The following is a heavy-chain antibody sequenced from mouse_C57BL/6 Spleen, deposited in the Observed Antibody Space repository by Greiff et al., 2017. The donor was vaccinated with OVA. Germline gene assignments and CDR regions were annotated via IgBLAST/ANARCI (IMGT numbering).Heavy chain of an antibody. CDR3: ARFDYDEGHYAMDY. CDR2: IYPGDGDT. V-gene: IGHV1-80*01. CDR1: GYAFSSYW. Sequence: VQLQQSGAELVKPGASVKISCKASGYAFSSYWMNWVKQRPGKGLEWIGQIYPGDGDTNYNGKFKGKATLTADKSSSTAYMQLSSLTSEDSAVYFCARFDYDEGHYAMDYWGQGTSVTVSS. J-gene: IGHJ4*01. D-gene: IGHD2-4*01.